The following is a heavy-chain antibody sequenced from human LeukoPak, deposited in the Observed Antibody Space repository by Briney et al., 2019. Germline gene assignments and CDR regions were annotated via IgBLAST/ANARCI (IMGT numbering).Heavy chain of an antibody. D-gene: IGHD6-6*01. CDR3: ANGPGSSSFYYYYGMDV. V-gene: IGHV3-30*18. Sequence: GGSLRLSCAASGFTFSSYGMHWVRQAPGKGLEWVAVISYDGSNKYYADPVKGRFTISRDNSKNTLYLQMNSLRAEDTAVYYCANGPGSSSFYYYYGMDVWGQGTTVTVSS. J-gene: IGHJ6*02. CDR1: GFTFSSYG. CDR2: ISYDGSNK.